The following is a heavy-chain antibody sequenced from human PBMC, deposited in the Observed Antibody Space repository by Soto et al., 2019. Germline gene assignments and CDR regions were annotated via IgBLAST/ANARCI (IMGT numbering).Heavy chain of an antibody. CDR1: GYSFTTHG. CDR2: ISAYNGDT. Sequence: GASVKVSCKASGYSFTTHGISWVRRTPLHWLEWMGCISAYNGDTHYVQRFQGRLTMTTDTSTSTAYMELRSLTSDDTAVYYCARDPPFSGILRGTPLMDVWGQGTTVTVSS. D-gene: IGHD4-17*01. CDR3: ARDPPFSGILRGTPLMDV. J-gene: IGHJ6*02. V-gene: IGHV1-18*04.